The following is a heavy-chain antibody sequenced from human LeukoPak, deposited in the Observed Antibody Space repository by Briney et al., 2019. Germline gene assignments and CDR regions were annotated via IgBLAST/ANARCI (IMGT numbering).Heavy chain of an antibody. D-gene: IGHD5-24*01. J-gene: IGHJ4*02. Sequence: GGSLRLSCAASGFAVSSNYMSWVRQAPGKGLEWVSVIYSGGSTYYADSVKGRFTISRDNSKNTLYLQMNSLRAEDTAVYYCARDQRDGYNLYSDYWGQGTLVTVSS. CDR1: GFAVSSNY. CDR2: IYSGGST. V-gene: IGHV3-66*01. CDR3: ARDQRDGYNLYSDY.